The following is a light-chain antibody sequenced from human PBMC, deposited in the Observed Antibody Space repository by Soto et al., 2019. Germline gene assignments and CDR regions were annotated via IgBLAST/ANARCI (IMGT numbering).Light chain of an antibody. Sequence: DIQITQSPSSLSASVGDRVTITCRASQSMSSHLNWYQHKPGRPPRLLIFASYILEGGVPSRFSGSGSDTYFTLTIDSLQPEDVATYYCQHSYITPRYTFGQGTKVEI. CDR2: ASY. V-gene: IGKV1-39*01. CDR3: QHSYITPRYT. CDR1: QSMSSH. J-gene: IGKJ2*01.